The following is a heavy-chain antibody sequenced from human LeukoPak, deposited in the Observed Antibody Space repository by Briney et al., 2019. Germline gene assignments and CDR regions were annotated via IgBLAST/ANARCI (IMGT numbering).Heavy chain of an antibody. J-gene: IGHJ4*02. D-gene: IGHD4-23*01. CDR2: MSYDGRDK. CDR3: AKPTTVLTSYYFDY. Sequence: GGSLRLSCAASGFTFSSYGMQWVRQAPGKGLEWVAIMSYDGRDKFYEDSVKGRFTISRDNSKNTLYLQMNNLRAEDTAVYYCAKPTTVLTSYYFDYWGQGTLVTVSS. CDR1: GFTFSSYG. V-gene: IGHV3-30*18.